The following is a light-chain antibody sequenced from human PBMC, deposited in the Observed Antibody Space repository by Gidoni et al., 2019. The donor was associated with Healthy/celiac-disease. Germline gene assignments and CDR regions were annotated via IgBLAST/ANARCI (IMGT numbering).Light chain of an antibody. J-gene: IGLJ3*02. Sequence: QSALTQPASVSGSPGQSITISCTGTSSDVGSYNLVSWYQQHPGKAPKLMIYEGNKRPPGVSNRFSGSKSGNTASLTISGLRAEDEADYYCCSHAGSSTWVFGGGTKLTVL. CDR3: CSHAGSSTWV. V-gene: IGLV2-23*01. CDR1: SSDVGSYNL. CDR2: EGN.